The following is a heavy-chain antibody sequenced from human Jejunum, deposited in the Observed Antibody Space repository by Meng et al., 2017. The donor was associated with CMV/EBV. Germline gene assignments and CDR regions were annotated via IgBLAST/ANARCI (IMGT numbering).Heavy chain of an antibody. CDR1: TRDP. J-gene: IGHJ5*02. V-gene: IGHV3-53*01. CDR2: IYTGDAT. Sequence: TRDPMSWVGQAQGQGLGLVSIIYTGDATDYADSVKGRFTISRDNSKNTMYLQMNNLNTDGTAVYYGAKGAGDTPVGGRDWARNWFDPWGQGTLVTVSS. D-gene: IGHD3/OR15-3a*01. CDR3: AKGAGDTPVGGRDWARNWFDP.